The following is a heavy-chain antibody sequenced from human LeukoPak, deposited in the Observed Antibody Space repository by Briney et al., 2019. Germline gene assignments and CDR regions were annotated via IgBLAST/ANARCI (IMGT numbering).Heavy chain of an antibody. CDR2: ICGSGGST. V-gene: IGHV3-23*01. CDR3: AKDVKQQPSYYFDY. CDR1: GFTFSSYA. D-gene: IGHD6-13*01. Sequence: PGGSLRLSCAASGFTFSSYAMSWVRQAPGKGLEWVSAICGSGGSTYYADSVKGRFTISRDNSKNTLYLQMNSLRAEDTAVYYCAKDVKQQPSYYFDYWGQGTLVTVSS. J-gene: IGHJ4*02.